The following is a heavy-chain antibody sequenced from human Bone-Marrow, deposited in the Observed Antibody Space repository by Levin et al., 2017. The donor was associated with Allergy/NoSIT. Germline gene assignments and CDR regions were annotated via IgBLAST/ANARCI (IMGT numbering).Heavy chain of an antibody. V-gene: IGHV4-30-2*01. Sequence: SETLSLTCAVSGGSISSGGYSWSWIRQPPGTGLEWIGYIYDSGSTYYNSSLKSRVTISLDRSKNQFSLKLNSVTAADTAVYYCARVRGGSGCYPGWFDPWGQGTLVTVSS. D-gene: IGHD3-10*01. J-gene: IGHJ5*02. CDR1: GGSISSGGYS. CDR2: IYDSGST. CDR3: ARVRGGSGCYPGWFDP.